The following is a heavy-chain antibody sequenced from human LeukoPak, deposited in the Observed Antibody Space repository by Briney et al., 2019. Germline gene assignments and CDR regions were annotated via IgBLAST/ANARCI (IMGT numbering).Heavy chain of an antibody. D-gene: IGHD1-26*01. Sequence: EASVKVSCKASGYTFSSYYMHWVRQALGQGLEWMGIINPSGGSTSYAQKFQGRVTMTRDMSTSTVYMELSSLRSEDTAVYYCARDMQPVGATAGFDYWGQGTLVTVSS. CDR1: GYTFSSYY. V-gene: IGHV1-46*01. CDR3: ARDMQPVGATAGFDY. CDR2: INPSGGST. J-gene: IGHJ4*02.